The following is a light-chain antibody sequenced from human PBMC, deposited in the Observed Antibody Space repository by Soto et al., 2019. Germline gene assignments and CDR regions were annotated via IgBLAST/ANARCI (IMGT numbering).Light chain of an antibody. CDR2: RAS. V-gene: IGKV3-20*01. J-gene: IGKJ4*01. CDR1: QNISNY. Sequence: IVLTPSPATLSFSPVKIATLSFMASQNISNYLIWYQQKPGQAPKVLIYRASSRATGIPDRFSGSGSGTDFTLTISRLEPEDFAVYYCQQYGSSPLTFGGGTKVDIK. CDR3: QQYGSSPLT.